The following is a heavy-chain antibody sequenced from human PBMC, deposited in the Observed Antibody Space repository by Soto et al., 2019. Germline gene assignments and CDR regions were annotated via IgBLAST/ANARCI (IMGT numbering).Heavy chain of an antibody. Sequence: PGESLKISCKVSGYRFTSYWIGWVRQMPGKGLEWMGIIYPSDSDTDYSPSFQGQVRIPADKSISTAYLQWGSLKASDTAIYYCARHRPFTSGWYAPDYWGQGTLVTVSS. J-gene: IGHJ4*02. CDR3: ARHRPFTSGWYAPDY. V-gene: IGHV5-51*01. CDR2: IYPSDSDT. CDR1: GYRFTSYW. D-gene: IGHD6-19*01.